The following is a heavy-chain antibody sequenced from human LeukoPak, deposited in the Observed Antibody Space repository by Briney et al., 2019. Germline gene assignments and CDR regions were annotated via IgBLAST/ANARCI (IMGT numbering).Heavy chain of an antibody. J-gene: IGHJ6*03. CDR1: GGTFNSYA. Sequence: SSVNVTCKASGGTFNSYAISWERQPPGQGVEFRGGINPIFATANYAQKFQGRVTITADKSTSTAYMEVTSLRSEDTAVYYCAEHYYYYYMDDWGKGTTVTVSS. CDR2: INPIFATA. V-gene: IGHV1-69*06. CDR3: AEHYYYYYMDD.